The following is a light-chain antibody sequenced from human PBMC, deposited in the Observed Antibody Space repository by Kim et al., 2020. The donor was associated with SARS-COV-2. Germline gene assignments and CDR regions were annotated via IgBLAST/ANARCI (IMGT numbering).Light chain of an antibody. Sequence: DIVMTQSPDSLAVSLGETATINCKSSQSVLYNSNNKNYLAWYQQKPGQPPKLLIYWASTRESGVPDRFSGSGSGTDFTLTISSLQAEDVAVYYCQQYYSTLTFGGGTKVDIK. CDR2: WAS. CDR1: QSVLYNSNNKNY. J-gene: IGKJ4*01. V-gene: IGKV4-1*01. CDR3: QQYYSTLT.